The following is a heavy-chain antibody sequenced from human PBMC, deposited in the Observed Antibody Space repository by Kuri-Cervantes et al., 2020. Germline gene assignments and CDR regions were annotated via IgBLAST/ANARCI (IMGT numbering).Heavy chain of an antibody. D-gene: IGHD2-15*01. CDR2: IIPIFGTA. V-gene: IGHV1-69*13. J-gene: IGHJ5*02. CDR1: GGTFSSYA. CDR3: ARDLSCSGGSCYSGTLRRSADWFDP. Sequence: SVKVSCKTSGGTFSSYAISWVRQAPGQGLEWMGGIIPIFGTANYAQKFQGRVAITADESTSTAYMELSSLRSEDTAVYYCARDLSCSGGSCYSGTLRRSADWFDPWGQGTLVTVSS.